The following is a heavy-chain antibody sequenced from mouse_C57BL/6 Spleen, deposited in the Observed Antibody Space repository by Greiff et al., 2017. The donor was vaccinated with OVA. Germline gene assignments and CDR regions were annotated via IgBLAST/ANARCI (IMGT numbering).Heavy chain of an antibody. CDR2: IDPSDSYT. V-gene: IGHV1-69*01. Sequence: VQLQQPGAELVMPGASVKLSCKASGYTFTSYWMHWVKQRPGQGLEWIGEIDPSDSYTNYNQKFKGKSTLTVDKSSSTAYMQLSSLTSEDSAVYYCARGKDSGYAMDDWGQGTSVTVSS. CDR1: GYTFTSYW. CDR3: ARGKDSGYAMDD. D-gene: IGHD3-1*01. J-gene: IGHJ4*01.